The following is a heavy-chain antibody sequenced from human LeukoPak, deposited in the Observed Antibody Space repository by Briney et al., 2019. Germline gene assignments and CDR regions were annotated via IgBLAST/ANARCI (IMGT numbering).Heavy chain of an antibody. V-gene: IGHV3-21*04. J-gene: IGHJ5*02. CDR2: ISSSSSYI. CDR3: ANGGYVGDWFDP. Sequence: GGSLRLSCAASGFTFSKHWMHWVRRAPGKGLVWVSFISSSSSYIYYADSLKGRFTISRDNAKNSLYLQMNSLRAEDTAVYYCANGGYVGDWFDPWGQGTLVTVSS. D-gene: IGHD3-16*01. CDR1: GFTFSKHW.